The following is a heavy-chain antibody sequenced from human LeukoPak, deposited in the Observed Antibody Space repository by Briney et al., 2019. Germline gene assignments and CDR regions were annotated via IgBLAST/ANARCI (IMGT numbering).Heavy chain of an antibody. CDR2: IHYSGST. V-gene: IGHV4-59*12. Sequence: NPSETLSLTCIVSGGSISSYYWSWLRHPPGKRLEWIGYIHYSGSTNYNHSFNSRVTISVDTSKNQFSLKLSSMTAADTAVYYCARESSSREDWFDPWGRGTLVTVSS. J-gene: IGHJ5*02. CDR1: GGSISSYY. CDR3: ARESSSREDWFDP. D-gene: IGHD6-6*01.